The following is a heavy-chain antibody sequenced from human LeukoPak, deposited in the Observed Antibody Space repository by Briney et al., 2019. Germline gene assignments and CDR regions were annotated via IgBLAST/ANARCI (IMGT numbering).Heavy chain of an antibody. D-gene: IGHD3-3*01. V-gene: IGHV3-30*04. CDR3: ARGRHYDFWSGYYLEGCWFDP. Sequence: GGSLRLSCAASGFTFSSYEMDWVRQAPGKGLEWVAVISYDGGNKYYADSVKGRFTISRDNSKNTLYLQMNSLRAEDTAVYYCARGRHYDFWSGYYLEGCWFDPWGQGTRVTVSS. CDR2: ISYDGGNK. CDR1: GFTFSSYE. J-gene: IGHJ5*02.